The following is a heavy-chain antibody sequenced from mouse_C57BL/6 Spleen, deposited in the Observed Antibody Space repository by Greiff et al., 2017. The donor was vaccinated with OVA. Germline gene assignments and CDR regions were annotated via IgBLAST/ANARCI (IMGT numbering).Heavy chain of an antibody. CDR2: IDPSDSYT. J-gene: IGHJ3*01. Sequence: QVQLQQPGAELVMPGASVKLSCKASGYTFTSYWMHWVKQRPGQGLEWIGEIDPSDSYTNYNQKFKGKSTLTVDKASSTAYMQLSSLTSEDSAVDYCARVYYGSTQFAYWGQGTLVTVSA. V-gene: IGHV1-69*01. CDR1: GYTFTSYW. D-gene: IGHD1-1*01. CDR3: ARVYYGSTQFAY.